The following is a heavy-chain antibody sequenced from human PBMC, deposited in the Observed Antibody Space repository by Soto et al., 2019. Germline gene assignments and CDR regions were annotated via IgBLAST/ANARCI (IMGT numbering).Heavy chain of an antibody. CDR1: GFTFDDYA. CDR2: ISWNSGSI. Sequence: SLRLSCAASGFTFDDYAMHWVRQAPGKGLEWVSGISWNSGSIGYADSVKARFTISRDNAKTSLYLQMNSLRAEDTALYYCAKAYSSSWYEGYYFDSWGQGTLVTVSS. V-gene: IGHV3-9*01. D-gene: IGHD6-13*01. J-gene: IGHJ4*02. CDR3: AKAYSSSWYEGYYFDS.